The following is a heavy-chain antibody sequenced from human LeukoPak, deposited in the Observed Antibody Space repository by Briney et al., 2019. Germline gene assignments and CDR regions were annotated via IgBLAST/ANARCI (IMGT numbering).Heavy chain of an antibody. CDR2: IIPIFGTA. V-gene: IGHV1-69*13. CDR3: AREGGYGDYDDLRSFDY. J-gene: IGHJ4*02. D-gene: IGHD4-17*01. CDR1: GGTFSSYA. Sequence: ASVKVSCKASGGTFSSYAISWVRQAPGQGLEWMGGIIPIFGTANYAQKFQGRVTITADESTSTAYMELSSLRSEDTAVYYCAREGGYGDYDDLRSFDYWGQGTLVTVSS.